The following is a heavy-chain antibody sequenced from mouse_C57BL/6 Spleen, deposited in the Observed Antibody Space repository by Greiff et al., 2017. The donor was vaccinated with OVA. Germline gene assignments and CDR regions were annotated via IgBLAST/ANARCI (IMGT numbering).Heavy chain of an antibody. CDR3: ARGDYGGYFDY. V-gene: IGHV1-80*01. J-gene: IGHJ2*01. CDR1: GYAFSSYW. CDR2: IYPGDGDT. Sequence: VQLQQSGAELVKPGASVKISCKASGYAFSSYWMHWVKQRPGKGLEWIGQIYPGDGDTNYNEKFKGKATLTADKSSSTAYMQLSSLTSEDSAVYFCARGDYGGYFDYWGQGTTRTVSS. D-gene: IGHD1-1*01.